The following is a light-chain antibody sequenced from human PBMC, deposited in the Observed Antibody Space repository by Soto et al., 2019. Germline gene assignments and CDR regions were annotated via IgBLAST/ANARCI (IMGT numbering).Light chain of an antibody. CDR2: GAS. V-gene: IGKV3D-15*01. J-gene: IGKJ5*01. CDR3: QQYNNWPPIT. CDR1: QSVSSN. Sequence: KLRDQCAANRVGAAGGRASLSFWASQSVSSNLAWYQQKPGQAPRLLIYGASTRATGIPARFSGSGSGTEFTLTISTLQSEDFAVYYCQQYNNWPPITFGQGTRLEIK.